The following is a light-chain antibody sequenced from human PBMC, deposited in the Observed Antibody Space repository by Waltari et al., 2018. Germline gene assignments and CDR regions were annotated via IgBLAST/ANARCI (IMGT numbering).Light chain of an antibody. CDR1: SRDVGNYHS. J-gene: IGLJ2*01. CDR3: SSYAGNNNLL. V-gene: IGLV2-8*01. CDR2: EVP. Sequence: QSALTQPPSASGSPGQSVTIPCPGTSRDVGNYHSVSWYQQHPGKVPKLKIDEVPKRPAGCSVRFSGSKSGNTASLTVSGLQSEDEADYYCSSYAGNNNLLFGGGTKLTVL.